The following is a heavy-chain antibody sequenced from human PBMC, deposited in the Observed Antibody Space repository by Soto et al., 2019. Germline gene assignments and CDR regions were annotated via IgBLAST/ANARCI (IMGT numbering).Heavy chain of an antibody. J-gene: IGHJ1*01. D-gene: IGHD4-17*01. Sequence: QVQLVQSGAEVKKPGSSVKVSCKASGGTFSSYAISWVRQAPGQGLEWMGGIIPIFGTANYAQKFQGRVTITADESTRTAYRELSSLRSEDTAVYYCARGGLGPTVVTSKYSQHWGQGTLVTVSS. V-gene: IGHV1-69*12. CDR3: ARGGLGPTVVTSKYSQH. CDR1: GGTFSSYA. CDR2: IIPIFGTA.